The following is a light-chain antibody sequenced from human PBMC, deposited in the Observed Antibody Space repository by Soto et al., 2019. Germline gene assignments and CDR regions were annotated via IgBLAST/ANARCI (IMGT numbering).Light chain of an antibody. J-gene: IGLJ1*01. CDR2: EVS. CDR1: SRDVGGYKY. Sequence: QSVLTQPPSASGSPGQSVPISCTGTSRDVGGYKYVPWYQQHPGKVPKVMIYEVSKRPSGVPDRFSGSKSGNTASLTVSGLQAEDEADYYCSSYAGSNNPYVFGPGTKVTVL. V-gene: IGLV2-8*01. CDR3: SSYAGSNNPYV.